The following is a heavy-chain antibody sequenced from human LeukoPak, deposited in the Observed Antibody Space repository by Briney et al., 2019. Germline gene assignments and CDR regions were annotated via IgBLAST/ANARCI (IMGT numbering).Heavy chain of an antibody. Sequence: GGCLRLSCAASGFTFSDHYMDWVRQAPGKGLEWVGRMGNKGNSYTTEYAASVKGRFGITRDDSKNSLYLQMNSLKTEDTAVYYCTRALGLGYFDYWGQGTLVTVSS. CDR3: TRALGLGYFDY. CDR2: MGNKGNSYTT. J-gene: IGHJ4*02. V-gene: IGHV3-72*01. CDR1: GFTFSDHY. D-gene: IGHD3/OR15-3a*01.